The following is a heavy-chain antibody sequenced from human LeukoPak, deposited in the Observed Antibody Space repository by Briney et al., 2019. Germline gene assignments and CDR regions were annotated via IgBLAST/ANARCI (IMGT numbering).Heavy chain of an antibody. CDR1: GGSISSSSYY. CDR3: TRGRRATHDY. CDR2: IYYSGST. D-gene: IGHD1-26*01. Sequence: PSETLSLTCTVSGGSISSSSYYWGWIRQPPGKGLEWIGSIYYSGSTYYNPSLKSRVTISVDTSKNQFSLKLSSVTAADTAVYYCTRGRRATHDYGGQGTLVTVSS. J-gene: IGHJ4*02. V-gene: IGHV4-39*07.